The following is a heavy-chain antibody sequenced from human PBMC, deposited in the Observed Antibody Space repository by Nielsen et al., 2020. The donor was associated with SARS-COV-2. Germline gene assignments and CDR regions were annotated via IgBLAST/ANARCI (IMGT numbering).Heavy chain of an antibody. CDR3: ARFRGTINSSDY. J-gene: IGHJ4*02. Sequence: GESLKISCVGSGFSLSNYWMSWVRQAPGRGLEWVANIRRDSGARFYVDSVKGRFTISRDNSNSTLYLQMNSLQPDDTAIYYCARFRGTINSSDYWGQGTLVIVSS. CDR2: IRRDSGAR. V-gene: IGHV3-7*01. CDR1: GFSLSNYW. D-gene: IGHD1-26*01.